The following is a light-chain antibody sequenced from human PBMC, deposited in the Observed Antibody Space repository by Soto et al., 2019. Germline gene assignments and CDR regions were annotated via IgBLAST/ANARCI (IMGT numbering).Light chain of an antibody. CDR3: QHYGTSLYT. Sequence: EVVLTQSPVTLSLSPGERATLSCRASQIISSTYLGWYQQKPGQAPRLLIYGASSRATGIPDRFSGSGSGTDFTLTISRLEPEDFAVYYCQHYGTSLYTFGQGTKLEIK. CDR1: QIISSTY. CDR2: GAS. J-gene: IGKJ2*01. V-gene: IGKV3-20*01.